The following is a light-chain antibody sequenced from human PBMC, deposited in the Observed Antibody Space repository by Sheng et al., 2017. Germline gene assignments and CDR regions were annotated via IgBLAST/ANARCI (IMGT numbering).Light chain of an antibody. Sequence: AIQLTQSPSSLSASVGDRVSITCRASHDINSYLAWYQQKPGKAPKLLIYDASSLESGVPSRFSGSGSGTEFTLTISSLQPDDFATYYCQQYTNYSPWTFGQGTKVEVK. CDR3: QQYTNYSPWT. CDR2: DAS. V-gene: IGKV1D-13*01. CDR1: HDINSY. J-gene: IGKJ1*01.